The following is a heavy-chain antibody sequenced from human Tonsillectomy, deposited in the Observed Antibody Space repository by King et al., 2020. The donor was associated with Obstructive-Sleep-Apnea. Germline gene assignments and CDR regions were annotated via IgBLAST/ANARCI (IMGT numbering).Heavy chain of an antibody. CDR2: FDPEDGET. V-gene: IGHV1-24*01. CDR1: GYTLTELS. J-gene: IGHJ4*02. CDR3: ATDQTYSSHRALHY. Sequence: VQLVQSGTEVKKPGASVKVSCKVSGYTLTELSMHWVRQAPGQGLEWMGGFDPEDGETIYAQKFQGRVTMTEDTSTDTAYMELSSLRSEDTAVYYCATDQTYSSHRALHYWGQGTLVTVSS. D-gene: IGHD6-13*01.